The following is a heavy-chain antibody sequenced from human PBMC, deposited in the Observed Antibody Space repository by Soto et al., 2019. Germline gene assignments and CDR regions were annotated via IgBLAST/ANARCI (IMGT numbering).Heavy chain of an antibody. CDR3: AKGSGPMTTVTPFDY. J-gene: IGHJ4*02. D-gene: IGHD4-17*01. Sequence: EVQLLESGGGLVQPGGSLRLSCAASGFTFSSYAMSWVRQAPGKGLEWVSAISGSGGSTYYADSVKGRFTISRDNSKNTLYLQMNSRRAEDTAVYYCAKGSGPMTTVTPFDYWGQGTLVTVSS. V-gene: IGHV3-23*01. CDR2: ISGSGGST. CDR1: GFTFSSYA.